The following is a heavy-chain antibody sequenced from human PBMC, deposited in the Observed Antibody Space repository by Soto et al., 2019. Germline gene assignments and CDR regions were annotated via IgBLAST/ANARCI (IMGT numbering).Heavy chain of an antibody. CDR3: ASGEGSSGYYYVGYGMDV. CDR2: INSDGSST. V-gene: IGHV3-74*01. Sequence: GGSLRLSCAASGCTFSSYWMHWVRQAPGKGLVWVSRINSDGSSTSYADSVKGRFTISRDNAKNTLYLQMNSLRAEDTAVYYCASGEGSSGYYYVGYGMDVWGQGTTVTVSS. D-gene: IGHD3-22*01. CDR1: GCTFSSYW. J-gene: IGHJ6*02.